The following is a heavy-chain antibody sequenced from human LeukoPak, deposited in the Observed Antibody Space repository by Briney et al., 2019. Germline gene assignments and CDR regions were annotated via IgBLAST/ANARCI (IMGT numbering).Heavy chain of an antibody. CDR2: IDTSGST. Sequence: SETLSLTCTGSGVSISSGSYYWSWIRQPAGKGLEWIGRIDTSGSTNYNPSLKSRVTISVDTSKNQFSLKLSSVTAADTAVYYCAREGIPDILTGYASDYWGQGTLVTVSS. CDR3: AREGIPDILTGYASDY. V-gene: IGHV4-61*02. CDR1: GVSISSGSYY. D-gene: IGHD3-9*01. J-gene: IGHJ4*02.